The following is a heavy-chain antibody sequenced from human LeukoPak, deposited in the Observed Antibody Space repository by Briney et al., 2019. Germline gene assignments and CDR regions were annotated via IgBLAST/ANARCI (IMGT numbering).Heavy chain of an antibody. D-gene: IGHD6-19*01. Sequence: GGSLRLSCAASGFTFNRNAISWVRQAQGKGLEWVSTIGGSGDKTLYADSVKGRFTISRDNSKNMLHLQMSSLTGEDTALYYCVRRGDASSGWGDNDYWGQGALVTVSS. J-gene: IGHJ4*02. CDR2: IGGSGDKT. V-gene: IGHV3-23*01. CDR1: GFTFNRNA. CDR3: VRRGDASSGWGDNDY.